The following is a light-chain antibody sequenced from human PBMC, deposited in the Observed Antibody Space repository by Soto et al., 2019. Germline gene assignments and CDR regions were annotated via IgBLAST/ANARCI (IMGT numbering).Light chain of an antibody. CDR3: QQRSNWPPIT. CDR2: DAS. V-gene: IGKV3-11*01. J-gene: IGKJ5*01. CDR1: QSVSSY. Sequence: EIVLTQSPAPLSLSPGERATLSCSASQSVSSYLAWYQQKPGQAHRFLIYDASNRATGIPARFSGSGSGTDFTLTISSLEPEDFAVYYCQQRSNWPPITFGQGTRLESK.